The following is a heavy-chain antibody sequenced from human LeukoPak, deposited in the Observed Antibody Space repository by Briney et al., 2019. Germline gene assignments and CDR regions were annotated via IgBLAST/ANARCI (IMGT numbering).Heavy chain of an antibody. CDR3: ARRGPPRTMLRGVKSGWFDP. D-gene: IGHD3-10*01. V-gene: IGHV4-34*01. CDR1: GGSSTNYF. J-gene: IGHJ5*02. CDR2: INRSAST. Sequence: PSETLSLTCVLYGGSSTNYFWSWIRQPPGKGLEWIGEINRSASTNYNPSLKSRVTISIDTSKNQFSLKLSSVTAADTAVYYCARRGPPRTMLRGVKSGWFDPWGQGTLVTVSS.